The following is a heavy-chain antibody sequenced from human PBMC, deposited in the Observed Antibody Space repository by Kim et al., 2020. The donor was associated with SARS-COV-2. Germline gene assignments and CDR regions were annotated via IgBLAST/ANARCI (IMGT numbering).Heavy chain of an antibody. CDR2: INPSGGST. J-gene: IGHJ6*02. CDR1: GYTFTSYY. D-gene: IGHD3-10*01. Sequence: ASVKVSCKASGYTFTSYYMHWVRQAPGQGLEWMGIINPSGGSTSYAQKVQGRVTMTRDTSTSTVYMELSSLRSEDTAVDYCARDDVGYGSGSALSYYYYGIDVWGQGTTVTVSS. CDR3: ARDDVGYGSGSALSYYYYGIDV. V-gene: IGHV1-46*01.